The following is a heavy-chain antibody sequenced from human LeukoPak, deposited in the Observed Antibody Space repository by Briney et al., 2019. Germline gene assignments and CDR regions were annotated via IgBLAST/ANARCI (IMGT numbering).Heavy chain of an antibody. CDR3: ARDGGLLWFFDAFDI. D-gene: IGHD3-10*01. Sequence: ASVKVSCKASGYTFTSYGISWVRQAPGQGLEWMGWINTNTGNPTYAQGFTGRFVFSLDTSVSTAYLQISSLKAEDTAVYYCARDGGLLWFFDAFDIWGQGTMVTVSS. CDR1: GYTFTSYG. V-gene: IGHV7-4-1*02. J-gene: IGHJ3*02. CDR2: INTNTGNP.